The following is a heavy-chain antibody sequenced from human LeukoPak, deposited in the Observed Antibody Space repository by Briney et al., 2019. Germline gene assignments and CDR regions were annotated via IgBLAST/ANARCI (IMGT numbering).Heavy chain of an antibody. CDR2: MSPNSGNV. CDR1: GYTFRNYD. Sequence: APVKVSCKASGYTFRNYDINWVRQASGQGLEWMGWMSPNSGNVAYGEKFQGRVTMTMNPSISTAYMELSSLRLEDTAVYYCARDNIVVVAATKAYYFDYWGQGTLVTVSS. J-gene: IGHJ4*02. D-gene: IGHD2-15*01. CDR3: ARDNIVVVAATKAYYFDY. V-gene: IGHV1-8*01.